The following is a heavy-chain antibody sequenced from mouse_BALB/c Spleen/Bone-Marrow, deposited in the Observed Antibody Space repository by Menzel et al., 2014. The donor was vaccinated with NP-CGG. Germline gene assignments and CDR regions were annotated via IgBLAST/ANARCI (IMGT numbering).Heavy chain of an antibody. CDR1: GYTFTSYW. J-gene: IGHJ3*01. V-gene: IGHV1-7*01. CDR3: ARGRFAY. CDR2: INPSTGYT. Sequence: VQLQQSGAELAKPGASVKMSCKASGYTFTSYWMHWVKQRPGQGLEWIGYINPSTGYTEYNQKFKDKATLTADKSSSTAYMQLSSLTSEDSAVYCCARGRFAYWGQGTLVTVSA.